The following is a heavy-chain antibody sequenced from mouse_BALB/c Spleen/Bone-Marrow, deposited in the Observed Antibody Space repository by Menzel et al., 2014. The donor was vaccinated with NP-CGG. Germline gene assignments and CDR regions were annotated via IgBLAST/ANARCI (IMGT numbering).Heavy chain of an antibody. CDR2: INPGSGST. D-gene: IGHD2-3*01. V-gene: IGHV1-54*01. CDR3: ARYDGYFDY. CDR1: GYAFTDYL. Sequence: VQLQQSGAELVRPGTSVKVSCKASGYAFTDYLMEWLKQRPGQGLEWIGVINPGSGSTNYSEKFKDKATLTADKSSSTAYMQLSSLTSDDSAVYFCARYDGYFDYWGQGTILIVSS. J-gene: IGHJ2*01.